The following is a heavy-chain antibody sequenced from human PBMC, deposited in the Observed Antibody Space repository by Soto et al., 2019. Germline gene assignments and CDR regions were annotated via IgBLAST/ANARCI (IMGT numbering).Heavy chain of an antibody. V-gene: IGHV1-18*01. Sequence: ASVEVSCKPSGYTFTSYGISWVRQAPGQGLEWMGWISAYNGNTNYAQKLQGRVTMTTDTSTSTAYMELRSLRSDDTAVYYCARPAAAGTWMDVWGQGTTVTVSS. CDR3: ARPAAAGTWMDV. CDR2: ISAYNGNT. J-gene: IGHJ6*02. D-gene: IGHD6-13*01. CDR1: GYTFTSYG.